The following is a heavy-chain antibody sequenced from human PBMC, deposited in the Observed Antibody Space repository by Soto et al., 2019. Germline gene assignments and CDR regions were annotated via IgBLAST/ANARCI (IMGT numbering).Heavy chain of an antibody. J-gene: IGHJ3*02. D-gene: IGHD3-9*01. V-gene: IGHV3-48*02. Sequence: GSLRLSCAAPGYALRDYSMNWIRQAPGKGLELISYTGTSRKYTFYADSVRGRFSISRDDARNSVYLQLNSLRDEDTAVYHCVRDRDWAFDIWGQGTMVTVSS. CDR2: TGTSRKYT. CDR1: GYALRDYS. CDR3: VRDRDWAFDI.